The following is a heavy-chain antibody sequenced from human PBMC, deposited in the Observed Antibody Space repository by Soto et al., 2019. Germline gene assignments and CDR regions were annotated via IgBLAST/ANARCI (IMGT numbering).Heavy chain of an antibody. CDR2: ISSGSNYI. CDR1: GFTFSTYT. J-gene: IGHJ5*02. D-gene: IGHD2-15*01. Sequence: PGGSLRLSCAASGFTFSTYTMNWVRQTPGKRLEWVSSISSGSNYIYYADSLKGRFTISRDNAKNSLYLQMNSLRVEDTAVYYCARDYGKLNPWGQGTLVTVSS. V-gene: IGHV3-21*01. CDR3: ARDYGKLNP.